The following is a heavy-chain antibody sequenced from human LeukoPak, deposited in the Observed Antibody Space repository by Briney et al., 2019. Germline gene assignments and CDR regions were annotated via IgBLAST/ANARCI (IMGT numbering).Heavy chain of an antibody. CDR1: GFTFSSYG. Sequence: GGSLRPSCAASGFTFSSYGMHWVRQAPGKGLEWVAVIWYDGSNKYYADSVKGRFTISRDNSKNTLYLQMNSLRAEDTAVYYCARDSRSSWYILTYWGQGTLVTVSS. D-gene: IGHD6-13*01. CDR2: IWYDGSNK. J-gene: IGHJ4*02. CDR3: ARDSRSSWYILTY. V-gene: IGHV3-33*01.